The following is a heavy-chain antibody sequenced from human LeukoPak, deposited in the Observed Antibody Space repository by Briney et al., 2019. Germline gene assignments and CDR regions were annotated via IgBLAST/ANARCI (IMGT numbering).Heavy chain of an antibody. CDR3: ARDRGWDSSGWYGYDY. Sequence: SQTLSLTCTVSGGSISSGSYYWSWIRQPAGKGLEWIGRIYTSGSTNYNPSLKSRVTISVDTSKNQFFLKLSSVTAADTAVYYCARDRGWDSSGWYGYDYWGQGTLVTVSS. J-gene: IGHJ4*02. CDR2: IYTSGST. V-gene: IGHV4-61*02. D-gene: IGHD6-19*01. CDR1: GGSISSGSYY.